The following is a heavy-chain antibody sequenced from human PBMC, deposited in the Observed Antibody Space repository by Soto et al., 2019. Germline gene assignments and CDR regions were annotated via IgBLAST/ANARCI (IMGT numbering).Heavy chain of an antibody. V-gene: IGHV1-8*01. CDR1: GYTFTSYD. D-gene: IGHD3-3*01. J-gene: IGHJ6*02. Sequence: ASVKVSCKASGYTFTSYDINWVRQATGQGLEWMGWMNPNSGNTGYAQKFQGRVTMTRNTSISTAYMELSSLRSEDTAVYYCARGRFLEWFLRQYAYCYYGMDVWGQGTTVTVAS. CDR3: ARGRFLEWFLRQYAYCYYGMDV. CDR2: MNPNSGNT.